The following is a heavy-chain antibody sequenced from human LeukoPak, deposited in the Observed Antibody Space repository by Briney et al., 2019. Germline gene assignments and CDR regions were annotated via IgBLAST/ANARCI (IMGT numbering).Heavy chain of an antibody. J-gene: IGHJ4*02. CDR2: INHSGST. CDR1: GGSFGGYY. D-gene: IGHD2-15*01. V-gene: IGHV4-34*01. CDR3: ALGYCSGGSCQHSYYFDY. Sequence: SETLSLTCAVYGGSFGGYYWSWIRQPPGKGLEWIGEINHSGSTNYNPSLKSRVTISVDTSKNQFSLKLSSVTAADTAVYYCALGYCSGGSCQHSYYFDYWGQGTLVTVSS.